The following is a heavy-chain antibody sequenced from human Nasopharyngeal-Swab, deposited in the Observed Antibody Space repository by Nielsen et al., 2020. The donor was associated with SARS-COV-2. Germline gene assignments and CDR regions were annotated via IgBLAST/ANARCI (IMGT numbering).Heavy chain of an antibody. V-gene: IGHV4-39*07. CDR2: IYYSGST. J-gene: IGHJ2*01. CDR3: ARDLRYSSGWSPGRYFDL. D-gene: IGHD6-19*01. Sequence: WIRQPPGEGLEWIGSIYYSGSTYYNPSLKSRVTISVDTSKNQFSLKLSSVTAADTAVYYCARDLRYSSGWSPGRYFDLWGRGTLVTVSS.